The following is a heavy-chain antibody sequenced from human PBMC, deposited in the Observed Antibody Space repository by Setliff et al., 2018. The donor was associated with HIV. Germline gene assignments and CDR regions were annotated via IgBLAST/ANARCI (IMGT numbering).Heavy chain of an antibody. CDR2: IYYSGST. Sequence: SETLSLTCTVSAGSISSSSYYWGWIRQPPGKGLEWIGSIYYSGSTYYNPSLKSRVTISVDTSKNQFSLKLSSVTAADTAVYYCARDVPWGDYYYMDVWGKGTTVTVSS. CDR3: ARDVPWGDYYYMDV. V-gene: IGHV4-39*02. CDR1: AGSISSSSYY. D-gene: IGHD3-16*01. J-gene: IGHJ6*03.